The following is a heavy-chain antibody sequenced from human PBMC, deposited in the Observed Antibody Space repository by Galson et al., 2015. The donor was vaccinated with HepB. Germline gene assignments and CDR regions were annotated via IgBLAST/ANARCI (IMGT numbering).Heavy chain of an antibody. J-gene: IGHJ3*02. Sequence: SLRLSCAASGFTFSSYAMSWVRQAPGKGLEWVSAISGSGGSTYYADSVKGRFTISRDNSKNTLYLQMNSLRAEDTAVYYCAKHIGATVDAFDIWGQGTMVTVSS. D-gene: IGHD2-21*01. V-gene: IGHV3-23*01. CDR2: ISGSGGST. CDR3: AKHIGATVDAFDI. CDR1: GFTFSSYA.